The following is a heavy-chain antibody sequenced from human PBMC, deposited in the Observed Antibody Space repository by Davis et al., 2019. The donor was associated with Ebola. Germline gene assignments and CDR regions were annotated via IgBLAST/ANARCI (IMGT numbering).Heavy chain of an antibody. D-gene: IGHD3-22*01. J-gene: IGHJ4*02. V-gene: IGHV3-23*01. CDR2: ISGSDGKT. CDR1: GLSLSTYA. Sequence: GGSLRLSCVASGLSLSTYAMTWVRQAPGKGLEWVSIISGSDGKTYYADSVKGRFTISRDNSKNTMYLQMNSLRIEDTAVYYCARFDSTGIDWGQGTLVTVSP. CDR3: ARFDSTGID.